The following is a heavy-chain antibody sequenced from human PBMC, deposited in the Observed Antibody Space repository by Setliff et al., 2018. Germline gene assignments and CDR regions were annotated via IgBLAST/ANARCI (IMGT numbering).Heavy chain of an antibody. J-gene: IGHJ5*02. Sequence: PSETLSLTCTVSGGSISSYYWSWIRQPAGKGLEWIGSIYHSGSTYYNPSLKSRVTISVDTSKNQFSLKPSSVTAADTAVYYCARVLPGRFDPWGQGTLVTVSS. CDR1: GGSISSYY. CDR3: ARVLPGRFDP. CDR2: IYHSGST. V-gene: IGHV4-4*07.